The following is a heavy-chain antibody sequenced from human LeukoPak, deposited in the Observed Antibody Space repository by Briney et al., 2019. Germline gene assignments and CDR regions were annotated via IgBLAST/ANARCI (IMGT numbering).Heavy chain of an antibody. CDR3: ASLRERSYYARGFDY. D-gene: IGHD1-26*01. CDR2: IYYSGST. V-gene: IGHV4-39*01. CDR1: GGSISSSSYY. J-gene: IGHJ4*02. Sequence: SETLSPTCTVSGGSISSSSYYWGWIRQPPGKGLEWIGSIYYSGSTYYNPSLKSRVTISVDTSKNQFSLKLSSVTAADTAVYYCASLRERSYYARGFDYWGQGTLVTVSS.